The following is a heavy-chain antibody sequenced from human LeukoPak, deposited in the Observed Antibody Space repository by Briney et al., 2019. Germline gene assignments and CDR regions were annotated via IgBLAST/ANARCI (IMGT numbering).Heavy chain of an antibody. J-gene: IGHJ3*02. D-gene: IGHD2-2*01. CDR3: ARLSDSISCFGFDI. V-gene: IGHV3-7*01. CDR1: GFTFSSYW. Sequence: GGSLRPSCAASGFTFSSYWMSWVRQAPGKGLEWVANLKQDESEKYYARSVEGRFTISRDNAKNSLYLQMNSLRAEDTAVYYCARLSDSISCFGFDIWGQGTTVTVSS. CDR2: LKQDESEK.